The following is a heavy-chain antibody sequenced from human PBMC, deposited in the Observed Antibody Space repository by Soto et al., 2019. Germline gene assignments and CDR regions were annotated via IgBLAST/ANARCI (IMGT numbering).Heavy chain of an antibody. CDR1: GGSISSGGYS. J-gene: IGHJ5*02. CDR3: ARWFRHFWSGQDHNSWFDP. V-gene: IGHV4-30-2*01. CDR2: IYHSRST. Sequence: SETLSLTCAVSGGSISSGGYSWSWIRQPPGKGLEWIGYIYHSRSTYYNPSLKSRVTISVDSSKNQFSLKLSSVTAADTAVYYCARWFRHFWSGQDHNSWFDPWGQETLVTVSS. D-gene: IGHD3-3*02.